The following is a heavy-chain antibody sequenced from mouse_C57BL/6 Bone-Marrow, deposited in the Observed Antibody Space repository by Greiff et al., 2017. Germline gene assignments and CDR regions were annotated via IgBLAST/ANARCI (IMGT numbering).Heavy chain of an antibody. Sequence: VQLQQSGPGLVQPSQSLSITCTVSGFSLTRYGVHWVRQSPGKGLEWLGVIGSGGSTDYNAAFISRLSISKDNSKSQVFFKMNSLQADDTAIYYCARPEPPYWGQGTTLTVSS. CDR2: IGSGGST. J-gene: IGHJ2*01. CDR3: ARPEPPY. CDR1: GFSLTRYG. V-gene: IGHV2-2*01.